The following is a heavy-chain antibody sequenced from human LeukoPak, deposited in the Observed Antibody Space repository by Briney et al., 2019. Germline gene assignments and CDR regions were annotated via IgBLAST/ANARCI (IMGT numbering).Heavy chain of an antibody. Sequence: QSQTLSLTCAISGDSVSSNSATWNWIRQSPSRGLEWLGRTYYRSKWHNNYAVSVKSRITINPDTSKNQFSLKLSSVTAADTAVYYCARGAGYSSVRFDYWGQGTLVTVSS. V-gene: IGHV6-1*01. D-gene: IGHD6-19*01. J-gene: IGHJ4*02. CDR3: ARGAGYSSVRFDY. CDR1: GDSVSSNSAT. CDR2: TYYRSKWHN.